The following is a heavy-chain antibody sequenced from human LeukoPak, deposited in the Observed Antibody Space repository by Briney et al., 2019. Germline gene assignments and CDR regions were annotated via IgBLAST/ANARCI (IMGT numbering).Heavy chain of an antibody. CDR1: GYTFTSYD. D-gene: IGHD2-21*02. CDR3: ARGQYCGGDCYPPYPGSMDV. V-gene: IGHV1-8*03. Sequence: ASVKVSCKASGYTFTSYDINWVRQATGQGLEWMGWMNPNSGNTGYAQKFQGRVTITRNTSISTAYMELSSLRSEDTAVYYCARGQYCGGDCYPPYPGSMDVWGKGTTVTISS. J-gene: IGHJ6*03. CDR2: MNPNSGNT.